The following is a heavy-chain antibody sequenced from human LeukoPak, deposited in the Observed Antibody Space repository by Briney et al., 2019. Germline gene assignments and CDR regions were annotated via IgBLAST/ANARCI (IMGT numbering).Heavy chain of an antibody. Sequence: PSETLSLTCAVYGESLNGHYWGWIRQPPGKGLEWIGDISDRGRTYNNPSLKSRVTISVDTSRNQFFLKMSSVTAADTAIYYFPSGIAADLYWGQGTLVTVSS. J-gene: IGHJ4*02. CDR3: PSGIAADLY. CDR2: ISDRGRT. D-gene: IGHD6-13*01. V-gene: IGHV4-34*01. CDR1: GESLNGHY.